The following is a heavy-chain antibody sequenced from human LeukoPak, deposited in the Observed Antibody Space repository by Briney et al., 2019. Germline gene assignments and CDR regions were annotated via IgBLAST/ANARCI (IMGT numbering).Heavy chain of an antibody. D-gene: IGHD4/OR15-4a*01. CDR2: ISRSSTTI. CDR3: ASGAVSYAFDI. J-gene: IGHJ3*02. CDR1: GFTFSSYS. V-gene: IGHV3-48*02. Sequence: GGSLRLSCAASGFTFSSYSMNWVRQAPGKGLEWLSYISRSSTTIYNADSVKGRFTISRDNAKNSLYLQMNSRRDEDTAVYYCASGAVSYAFDIWGQGTMVTVSS.